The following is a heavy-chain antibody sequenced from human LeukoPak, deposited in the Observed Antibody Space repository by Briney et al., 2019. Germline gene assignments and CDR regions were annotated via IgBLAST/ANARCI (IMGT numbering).Heavy chain of an antibody. CDR1: GGSISSYY. J-gene: IGHJ3*02. CDR3: ARPKGGAMIVGDAFDI. Sequence: SETLSLTCTVSGGSISSYYWSWIRQPPGKGLEWIGYIYYSGSTNYNPSLKSRVTISVDTSKNQFSLKLSSVTAADTAVYYCARPKGGAMIVGDAFDIWGQGTMVTVSS. D-gene: IGHD3-22*01. CDR2: IYYSGST. V-gene: IGHV4-59*08.